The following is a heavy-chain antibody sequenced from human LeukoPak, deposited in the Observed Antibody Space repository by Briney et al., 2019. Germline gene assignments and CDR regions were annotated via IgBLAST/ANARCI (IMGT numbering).Heavy chain of an antibody. CDR3: ARAPYDYGDYDY. Sequence: PSETLSLTCAVSGCSISRGSYWGWIRQPPGKGLEWIGSIYRSGSTYYNPSLKTRVTISVDTSKNQFSLKLSSVTAADTAVYYCARAPYDYGDYDYWGQGTLVTVSS. V-gene: IGHV4-38-2*01. J-gene: IGHJ4*02. CDR1: GCSISRGSY. CDR2: IYRSGST. D-gene: IGHD4-17*01.